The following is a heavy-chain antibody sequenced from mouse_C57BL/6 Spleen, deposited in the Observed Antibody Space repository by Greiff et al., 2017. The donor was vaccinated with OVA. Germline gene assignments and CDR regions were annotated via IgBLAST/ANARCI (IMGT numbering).Heavy chain of an antibody. CDR1: GYAFSSSW. J-gene: IGHJ2*01. V-gene: IGHV1-82*01. CDR3: AREGSTTVGGTFDY. Sequence: QVQLQQSGPELVKPGASVKISCKASGYAFSSSWMNWVKQRPGKGLEWIGRIYPGDGDTNYNGKFKGKATLTADKSSSTAYMQLSSLTSEDSAVYFCAREGSTTVGGTFDYWGQGTTLTVSS. D-gene: IGHD1-1*01. CDR2: IYPGDGDT.